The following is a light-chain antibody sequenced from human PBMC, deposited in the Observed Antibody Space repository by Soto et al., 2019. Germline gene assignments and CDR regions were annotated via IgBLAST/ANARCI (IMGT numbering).Light chain of an antibody. CDR3: QSYDSSLGGSGV. Sequence: QSFLTQPPSVSGAPGQRVTISCTGSSSNIGAGYDVYWYQQLPGTAPKLLIYGNSNRPSGVPDRFSASKSGTSASLAITGLQAEDEADYYCQSYDSSLGGSGVFGTGTKVTVL. CDR2: GNS. V-gene: IGLV1-40*01. CDR1: SSNIGAGYD. J-gene: IGLJ1*01.